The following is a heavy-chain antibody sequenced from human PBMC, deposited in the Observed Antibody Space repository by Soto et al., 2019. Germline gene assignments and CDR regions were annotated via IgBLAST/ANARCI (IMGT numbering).Heavy chain of an antibody. CDR3: ARAVAAAEDYYYYGMDV. D-gene: IGHD6-13*01. V-gene: IGHV3-74*01. Sequence: GGSLRLSCAASGFTFSSYWMHWVRQAPGKGLVWVSRINSDGSSTSYADSVKGRFNISRDNAKNTLYLQMNSLRAEDTAVYYCARAVAAAEDYYYYGMDVWGQGTTVTVSS. CDR1: GFTFSSYW. CDR2: INSDGSST. J-gene: IGHJ6*02.